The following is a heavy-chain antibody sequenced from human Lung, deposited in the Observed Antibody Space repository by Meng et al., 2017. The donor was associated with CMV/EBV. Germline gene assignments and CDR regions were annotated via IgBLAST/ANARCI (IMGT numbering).Heavy chain of an antibody. CDR2: ISHGGRT. CDR3: ARGRTDFDS. Sequence: LSCAVYGGSLTDYFWSWIRQSPEKGLEWIGDISHGGRTNYNPSLKSRVTISVDTSNNQFSLRVASVTAADTAVYYCARGRTDFDSWGQGTLVTGS. CDR1: GGSLTDYF. V-gene: IGHV4-34*01. J-gene: IGHJ4*02. D-gene: IGHD1-1*01.